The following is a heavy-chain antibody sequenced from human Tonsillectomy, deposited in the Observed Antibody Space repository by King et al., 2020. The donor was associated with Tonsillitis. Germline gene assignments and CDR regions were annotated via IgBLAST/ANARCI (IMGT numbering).Heavy chain of an antibody. V-gene: IGHV4-59*01. CDR1: GGSISSYY. Sequence: QLQESGPGLVKPSETLSLTCTVSGGSISSYYWSWIRQPPGKGLEWIGDIYYSGSTNYNPSLKSRVTIPVDTSKNQFSLKLSSVTAADTAVYYCAREDNYYFDYWGQGTLVTVSS. J-gene: IGHJ4*02. CDR3: AREDNYYFDY. CDR2: IYYSGST. D-gene: IGHD1-1*01.